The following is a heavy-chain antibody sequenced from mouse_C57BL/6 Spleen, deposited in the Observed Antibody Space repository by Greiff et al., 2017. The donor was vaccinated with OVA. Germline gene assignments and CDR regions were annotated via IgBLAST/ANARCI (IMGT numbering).Heavy chain of an antibody. D-gene: IGHD2-3*01. CDR3: ARFDGYYVDY. J-gene: IGHJ2*01. V-gene: IGHV1-52*01. CDR2: IDPSDSET. CDR1: GYTFTSYW. Sequence: VKLQQPGAELVRPGSSVKLSCKASGYTFTSYWMHWVKQRPIQGLEWIGNIDPSDSETHYNQKFKDKATLTVDKSSSTAYMQLSSLTSEDSAVYYCARFDGYYVDYWGKGTTLTVSS.